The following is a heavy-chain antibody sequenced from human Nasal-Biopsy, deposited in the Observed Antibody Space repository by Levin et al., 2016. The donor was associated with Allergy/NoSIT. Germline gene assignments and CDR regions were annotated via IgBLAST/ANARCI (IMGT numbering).Heavy chain of an antibody. V-gene: IGHV1-18*01. D-gene: IGHD2-15*01. CDR2: ISAYNGNT. CDR1: GYTLTDYA. CDR3: ARDVGYCRGGSCYGNWFDP. Sequence: ASVKVSCKASGYTLTDYAVSWVRQAPGQGLEWMGWISAYNGNTHYAQNFQGRVTMTTDTSTSTAYMELRSLRSDDTAVYYCARDVGYCRGGSCYGNWFDPWGQGTLVTVSS. J-gene: IGHJ5*02.